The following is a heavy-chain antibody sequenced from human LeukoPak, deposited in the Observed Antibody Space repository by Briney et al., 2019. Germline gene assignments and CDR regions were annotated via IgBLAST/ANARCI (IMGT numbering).Heavy chain of an antibody. CDR2: IYHSGGS. J-gene: IGHJ5*02. Sequence: SETLSLTCVVSGYSISNNYYWGWIRQPPGKGLEWIGNIYHSGGSYYNPSLKSRVTILVDTSKNQFSLKLSSVTAADTAVYYCAKAGTTGIHHWFDPWGQGNLVTVSS. CDR3: AKAGTTGIHHWFDP. D-gene: IGHD1-1*01. V-gene: IGHV4-38-2*01. CDR1: GYSISNNYY.